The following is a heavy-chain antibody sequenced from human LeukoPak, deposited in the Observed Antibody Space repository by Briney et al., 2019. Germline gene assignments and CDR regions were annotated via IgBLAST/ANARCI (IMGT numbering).Heavy chain of an antibody. CDR3: ASLGEIGYYGSGSPVGAFDI. D-gene: IGHD3-10*01. J-gene: IGHJ3*02. V-gene: IGHV1-69*05. CDR2: IIPIFGTA. Sequence: SVKVSCKASGGTFSSYATSWVRQAPRQGLEWMERIIPIFGTANYAQKFQGSVTITTDESTSTAYMELSSLRSEDTAVYCCASLGEIGYYGSGSPVGAFDIWGQGTMVTVSS. CDR1: GGTFSSYA.